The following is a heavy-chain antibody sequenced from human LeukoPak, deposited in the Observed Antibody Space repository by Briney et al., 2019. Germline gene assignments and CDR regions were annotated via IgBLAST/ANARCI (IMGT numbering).Heavy chain of an antibody. Sequence: SETLSLTCTVSGGSISSYYWSWIRQPPGKGLEWIGYIYYSGGTDYNPSLKSRVTISVDTSKNQFSLKLSSVTAADTAVYYCARGVVRYFDWLYFDYWGQGTLVTVSS. J-gene: IGHJ4*02. CDR3: ARGVVRYFDWLYFDY. CDR1: GGSISSYY. V-gene: IGHV4-59*01. CDR2: IYYSGGT. D-gene: IGHD3-9*01.